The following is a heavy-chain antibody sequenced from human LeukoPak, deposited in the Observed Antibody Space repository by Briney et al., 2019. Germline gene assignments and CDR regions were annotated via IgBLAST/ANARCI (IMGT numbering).Heavy chain of an antibody. CDR2: IKQDGSET. J-gene: IGHJ4*02. D-gene: IGHD2-8*01. CDR3: ARKGGTRGPLNY. CDR1: GFTFSNYW. V-gene: IGHV3-7*01. Sequence: GESLRLSCAASGFTFSNYWMSWVRQAPGKGLEWVANIKQDGSETYYVDSVKGRFTISRDNAKNSLFLQMSSLTAEDTAVYYCARKGGTRGPLNYWGQGTLVTVSS.